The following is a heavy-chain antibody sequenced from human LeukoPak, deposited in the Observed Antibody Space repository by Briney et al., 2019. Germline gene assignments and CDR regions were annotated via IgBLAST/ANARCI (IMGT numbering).Heavy chain of an antibody. Sequence: SVKLSCKASGGTFSSYAISWVRHTPGQGLEWIGGIIPILGIANYAQKFRGRVTITADKSTSTAYMELSSLRSEDAAVYYCASVLSGIAVAGSFDPWGQGTLVTVST. CDR1: GGTFSSYA. CDR3: ASVLSGIAVAGSFDP. D-gene: IGHD6-19*01. J-gene: IGHJ5*02. CDR2: IIPILGIA. V-gene: IGHV1-69*10.